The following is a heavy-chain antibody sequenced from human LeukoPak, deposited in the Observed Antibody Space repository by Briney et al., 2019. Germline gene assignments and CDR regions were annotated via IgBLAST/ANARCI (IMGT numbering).Heavy chain of an antibody. V-gene: IGHV4-34*01. CDR3: ARTGDTTFYYHYFDY. D-gene: IGHD2/OR15-2a*01. CDR1: GGSFSAHY. CDR2: MNPSVGG. Sequence: SETLSLTCAVYGGSFSAHYWSWIRQTPGKGLEWIGDMNPSVGGNYNPSLRSRVAISLDTSMNQFSLRLDSVTAADTAVYFCARTGDTTFYYHYFDYWSPGALVTASS. J-gene: IGHJ4*02.